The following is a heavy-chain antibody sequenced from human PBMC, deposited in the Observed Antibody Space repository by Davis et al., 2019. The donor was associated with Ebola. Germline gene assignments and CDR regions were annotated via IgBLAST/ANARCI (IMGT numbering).Heavy chain of an antibody. Sequence: GESLKISCKGSGYTFSNNWIAWVRQTPGKGLEWMGIIYPGDSDTRYSPSFQGQVTISADKSISTAYLQWNSLKASDTAMYYCARQSHHFLSGPRTWFDPWGQGTLVTVSS. CDR3: ARQSHHFLSGPRTWFDP. V-gene: IGHV5-51*01. D-gene: IGHD3-3*02. CDR1: GYTFSNNW. CDR2: IYPGDSDT. J-gene: IGHJ5*02.